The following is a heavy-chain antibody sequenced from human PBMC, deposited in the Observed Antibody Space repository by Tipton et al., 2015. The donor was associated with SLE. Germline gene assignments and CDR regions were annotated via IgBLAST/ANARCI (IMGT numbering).Heavy chain of an antibody. J-gene: IGHJ6*03. V-gene: IGHV4-61*09. CDR2: IYSSGYT. Sequence: TLSLTCTVSGDSISSANYYWSWIRQPAGKGLEWIGHIYSSGYTNYNPSLKSRVTISVDTSKNQFSLKLSSVTAADTAVYYCARARLYSSSTTWYYYMDVWGKGTTVTVSS. D-gene: IGHD2/OR15-2a*01. CDR1: GDSISSANYY. CDR3: ARARLYSSSTTWYYYMDV.